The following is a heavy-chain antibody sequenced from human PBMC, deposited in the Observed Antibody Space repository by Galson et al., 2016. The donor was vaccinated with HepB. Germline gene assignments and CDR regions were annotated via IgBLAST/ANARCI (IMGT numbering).Heavy chain of an antibody. Sequence: SLRLSCAASGFTVSNNYMRWVRQAPGKGLEWVSLIYSGGSTYYADSVKGRFTISRDNSKNTLYLQMNSLRGEDPAVYYCASMTGTTPGGYWGQGTLGTVSS. CDR3: ASMTGTTPGGY. CDR2: IYSGGST. V-gene: IGHV3-53*01. CDR1: GFTVSNNY. D-gene: IGHD1-20*01. J-gene: IGHJ4*02.